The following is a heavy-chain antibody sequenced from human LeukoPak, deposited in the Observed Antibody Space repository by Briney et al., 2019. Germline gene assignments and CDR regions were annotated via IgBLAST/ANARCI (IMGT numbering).Heavy chain of an antibody. V-gene: IGHV4-34*01. CDR2: INHSGST. Sequence: SETLSLTCAVYGGSFSGYYWSWIRQPPGKGLEWIGEINHSGSTNYNPSLKSRVTISVDTSRNQFSLKLSSVTAADTAVYYCARVRNWTTVTPPDYWGQGTLVTVSS. CDR3: ARVRNWTTVTPPDY. J-gene: IGHJ4*02. D-gene: IGHD4-17*01. CDR1: GGSFSGYY.